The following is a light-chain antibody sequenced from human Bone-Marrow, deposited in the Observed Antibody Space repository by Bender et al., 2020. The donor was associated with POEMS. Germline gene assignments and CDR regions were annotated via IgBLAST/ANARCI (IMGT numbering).Light chain of an antibody. Sequence: QSVLTPPPSASGTPGQRVTISCSGSSSKVGSYPVNWYQQLPGAAPKLVIFNNSQRPSGVPDRFSGSNSGTSASLAISGLLSDDEADFYCATWDDSLNGWVFGGGTKLTVL. V-gene: IGLV1-44*01. J-gene: IGLJ3*02. CDR3: ATWDDSLNGWV. CDR2: NNS. CDR1: SSKVGSYP.